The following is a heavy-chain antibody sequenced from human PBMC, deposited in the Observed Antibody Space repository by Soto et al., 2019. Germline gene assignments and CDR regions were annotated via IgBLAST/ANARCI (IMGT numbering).Heavy chain of an antibody. V-gene: IGHV1-18*01. D-gene: IGHD2-8*01. J-gene: IGHJ3*02. CDR1: GYTFTSYS. CDR2: ISAYNGNT. CDR3: ANGYCTNGVCYTGAFDI. Sequence: XSVKVSFNASGYTFTSYSISWVRHTPGQRLEWMGWISAYNGNTNYAQKLQGRVTMTTDTSTSTAYMEPRSLRSDETAVYYCANGYCTNGVCYTGAFDIWGQGTMVTVSS.